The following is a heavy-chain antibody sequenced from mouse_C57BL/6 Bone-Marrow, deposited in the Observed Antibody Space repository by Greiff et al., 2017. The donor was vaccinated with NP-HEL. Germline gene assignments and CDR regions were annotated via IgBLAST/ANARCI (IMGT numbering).Heavy chain of an antibody. V-gene: IGHV10-1*01. CDR3: VRVDYYGSSAYAMDY. CDR1: GFSFNTYA. Sequence: EVQGVESGGGLVQPKGSLKLSCAASGFSFNTYAMNWVRQAPGKGLEWVARIRSKSNNYATYYADSVKDRFTISRDDSESMLYLQMNNLKTEDTAMYYCVRVDYYGSSAYAMDYWGQGTSVTVSS. J-gene: IGHJ4*01. CDR2: IRSKSNNYAT. D-gene: IGHD1-1*01.